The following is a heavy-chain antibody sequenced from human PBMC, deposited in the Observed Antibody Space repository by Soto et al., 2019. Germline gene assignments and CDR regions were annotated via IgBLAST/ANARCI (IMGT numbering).Heavy chain of an antibody. CDR3: AKISGGARYYDFWSGYFYYYYMDV. CDR2: ISGSGGST. J-gene: IGHJ6*03. V-gene: IGHV3-23*01. CDR1: GFTFSSYA. D-gene: IGHD3-3*01. Sequence: GGSLRLSCAASGFTFSSYAMSWVRQAPGKGLEWVSAISGSGGSTYYADSVKGRFTISRDNSKNTLYLQMNSLRAEDTAVYYCAKISGGARYYDFWSGYFYYYYMDVWGKGTTVTVSS.